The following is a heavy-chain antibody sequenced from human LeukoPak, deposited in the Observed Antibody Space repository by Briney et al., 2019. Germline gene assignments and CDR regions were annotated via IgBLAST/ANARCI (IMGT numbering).Heavy chain of an antibody. J-gene: IGHJ4*02. D-gene: IGHD5-12*01. CDR2: ISSSTTTT. CDR1: GFTFSSYS. Sequence: PGGPLRLSCTAAGFTFSSYSMSWVRQAPGKGLEWVSYISSSTTTTYYADSVKGRFTISRDNAENSLFLQMNSLRAEDTAVYYCARDPIVTTIQRFDYWGRGTLVTVSS. V-gene: IGHV3-48*01. CDR3: ARDPIVTTIQRFDY.